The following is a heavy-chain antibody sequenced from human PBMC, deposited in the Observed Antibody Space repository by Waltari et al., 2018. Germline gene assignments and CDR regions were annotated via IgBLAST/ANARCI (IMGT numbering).Heavy chain of an antibody. V-gene: IGHV1-69*05. CDR3: ARSNYDYVWGSYRPVEY. Sequence: QVQLVQSGAEVKKPGSSVKVSCKASGGTFSSYAISWVRQAPGQGLEWMGGIIPIFGTANYAQKFQGRVTITTDESTSTAYMELSSLRSEDTAVYYCARSNYDYVWGSYRPVEYWGQGTLVTVSS. CDR2: IIPIFGTA. J-gene: IGHJ4*02. D-gene: IGHD3-16*02. CDR1: GGTFSSYA.